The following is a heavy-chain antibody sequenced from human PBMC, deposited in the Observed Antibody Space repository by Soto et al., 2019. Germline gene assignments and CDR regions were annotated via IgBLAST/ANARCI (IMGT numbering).Heavy chain of an antibody. CDR2: ISKTSSTI. V-gene: IGHV3-21*01. CDR3: AKELGTGVYSFAAFDD. D-gene: IGHD5-18*01. J-gene: IGHJ3*01. Sequence: EVQLVESGGGLVKPGGSLRLSCAASGFDFRSFTMDWVRQAPGKGLEWVSSISKTSSTISYADSVRGRFTISRDNAQNSLDLEMKSLRPEDTAVYYGAKELGTGVYSFAAFDDWGQGTLLTVSS. CDR1: GFDFRSFT.